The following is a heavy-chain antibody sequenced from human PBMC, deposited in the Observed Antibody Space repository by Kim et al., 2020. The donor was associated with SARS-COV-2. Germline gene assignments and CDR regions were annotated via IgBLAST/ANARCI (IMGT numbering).Heavy chain of an antibody. J-gene: IGHJ1*01. V-gene: IGHV3-11*03. D-gene: IGHD2-15*01. Sequence: GGSLRLSCADSGFSFSDHFMSWIRQPPGKGLEWISCISGSRAYRYYADSVKGRITVSRDNGKNSLYLQMDSLRVDDTAVYYCARTGYCSGGICRSAEYF. CDR1: GFSFSDHF. CDR2: ISGSRAYR. CDR3: ARTGYCSGGICRSAEYF.